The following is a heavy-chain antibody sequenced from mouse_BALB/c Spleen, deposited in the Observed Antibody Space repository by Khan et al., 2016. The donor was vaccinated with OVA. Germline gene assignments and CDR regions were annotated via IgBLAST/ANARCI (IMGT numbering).Heavy chain of an antibody. CDR3: ARSYYDGAWFAY. J-gene: IGHJ3*01. Sequence: QVQLKESGPGLVAPSQSLSITCTVTGFSLTTYGVHWVRQPPGKGLQWLGVIWAGGSTNYTPALMYRLSISKHNSESKDFFNMNSLQTDDTAMYYGARSYYDGAWFAYWGQGTLVTVSA. D-gene: IGHD1-1*01. V-gene: IGHV2-9*02. CDR2: IWAGGST. CDR1: GFSLTTYG.